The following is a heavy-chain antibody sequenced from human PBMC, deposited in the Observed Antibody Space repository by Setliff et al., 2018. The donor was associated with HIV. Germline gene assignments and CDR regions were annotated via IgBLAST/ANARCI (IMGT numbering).Heavy chain of an antibody. V-gene: IGHV1-3*04. Sequence: ASVQVSCKVSGYTFTTYSIHWVRQAPGQGPEWMGWLRTGNGDTSYSESLQGRVTFTSDTSANTAYMELRSLGSDDTAVYFCARRASTAEVFDYWGQGTLVTVSS. CDR1: GYTFTTYS. CDR2: LRTGNGDT. CDR3: ARRASTAEVFDY. D-gene: IGHD1-1*01. J-gene: IGHJ4*02.